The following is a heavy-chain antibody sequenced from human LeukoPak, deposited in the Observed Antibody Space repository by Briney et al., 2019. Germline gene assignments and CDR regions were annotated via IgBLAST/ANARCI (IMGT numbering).Heavy chain of an antibody. V-gene: IGHV1-2*02. CDR2: INPNSGGT. CDR1: GYTFTGYY. CDR3: ARAPYRNYYDSSGYLDY. J-gene: IGHJ4*02. D-gene: IGHD3-22*01. Sequence: ASVKVSCKASGYTFTGYYMHWVRQAPGQGLEWMGWINPNSGGTNYAQKFQGRVTMTRDTSISTAYMELSRLRSDDTAVYYCARAPYRNYYDSSGYLDYWGQGTLVTVSS.